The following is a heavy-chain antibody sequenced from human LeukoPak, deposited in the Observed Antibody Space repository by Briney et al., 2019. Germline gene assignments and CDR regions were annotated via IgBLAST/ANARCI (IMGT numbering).Heavy chain of an antibody. V-gene: IGHV3-21*01. CDR3: ARVLLISSSWYNNWFDP. J-gene: IGHJ5*02. CDR1: GFTFSSYS. CDR2: ISSSSSYI. Sequence: AGGSLRLSCAASGFTFSSYSMNWVRQAPGKGLEWLSSISSSSSYIYYADSVKGRFTISRDNAKNSLYLQMNSLRAEDTAVYYCARVLLISSSWYNNWFDPWGQGTLVTVSS. D-gene: IGHD6-13*01.